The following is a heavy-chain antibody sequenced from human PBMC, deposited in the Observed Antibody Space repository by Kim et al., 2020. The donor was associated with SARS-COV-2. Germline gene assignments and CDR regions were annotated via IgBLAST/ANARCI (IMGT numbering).Heavy chain of an antibody. CDR3: AKAGWSDYSNYPLWFDP. Sequence: GGSLRLSCAASGFTFSSYAMSWVRQAPGKGLEWVSAISGSGGSTYYADSVKGRFTISRDNSKNTLYLQMNSLRAEDTAVYYCAKAGWSDYSNYPLWFDPWGEGTLVTVSS. D-gene: IGHD4-4*01. CDR1: GFTFSSYA. V-gene: IGHV3-23*01. J-gene: IGHJ5*02. CDR2: ISGSGGST.